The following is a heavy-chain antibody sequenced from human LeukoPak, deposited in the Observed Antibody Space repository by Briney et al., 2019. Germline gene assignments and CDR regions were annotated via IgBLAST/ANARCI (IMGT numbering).Heavy chain of an antibody. J-gene: IGHJ5*02. CDR1: GGSISSGSYY. Sequence: SQTLSLTCTVSGGSISSGSYYWSWIRQPAGKGLEWIGRIYSSGSTNYNPSLKSRVTMSVDTSKNKFSLKLSSVAAADTAVYYCARVGLGGISFFDPWGQGTLVTVSS. CDR2: IYSSGST. CDR3: ARVGLGGISFFDP. D-gene: IGHD4-23*01. V-gene: IGHV4-61*02.